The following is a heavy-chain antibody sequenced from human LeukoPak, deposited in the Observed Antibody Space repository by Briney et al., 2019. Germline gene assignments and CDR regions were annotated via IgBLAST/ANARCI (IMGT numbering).Heavy chain of an antibody. CDR2: MNPNSGNT. CDR3: ATDLITMVRGVYYYYMDV. Sequence: GASVNLSCKASGYTFTSYEINWVRQATGQGLEWMGWMNPNSGNTGYAQKFQGRVTMTRNTYISTAYMELSSLRSEDTAVYYCATDLITMVRGVYYYYMDVWGKGTTVTISS. J-gene: IGHJ6*03. D-gene: IGHD3-10*01. CDR1: GYTFTSYE. V-gene: IGHV1-8*01.